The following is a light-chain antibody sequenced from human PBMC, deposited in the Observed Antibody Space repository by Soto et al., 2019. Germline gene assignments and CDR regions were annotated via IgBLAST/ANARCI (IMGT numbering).Light chain of an antibody. CDR2: GTS. CDR1: QSFSSN. CDR3: QQYNKWPLT. V-gene: IGKV3-15*01. J-gene: IGKJ4*01. Sequence: EIVMTQSPATLSVSPGERATLSCRASQSFSSNLAWYQQKPGQAPRLLIYGTSTRATGVPARFSGSGSGTEFTLTISSLQSEDFAVYYCQQYNKWPLTFGGGTKWISN.